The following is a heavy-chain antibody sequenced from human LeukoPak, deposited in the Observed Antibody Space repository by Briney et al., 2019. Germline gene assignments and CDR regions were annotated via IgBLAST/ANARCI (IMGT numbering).Heavy chain of an antibody. Sequence: SVKVPCKASGGTFSSYAISWVRQAPGQGLEWMGGIIPIFGTANYAQKFQGRVTITADESTSTAYMELSSLRSEDTAVYYCARGRTYYYGSGSYSPLDYWGQGTLVTVSS. J-gene: IGHJ4*02. CDR3: ARGRTYYYGSGSYSPLDY. V-gene: IGHV1-69*13. CDR1: GGTFSSYA. D-gene: IGHD3-10*01. CDR2: IIPIFGTA.